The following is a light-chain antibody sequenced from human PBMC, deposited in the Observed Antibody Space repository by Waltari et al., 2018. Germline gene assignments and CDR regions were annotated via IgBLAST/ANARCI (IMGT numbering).Light chain of an antibody. V-gene: IGLV1-47*01. J-gene: IGLJ2*01. CDR2: RNN. CDR1: SSNIGSNY. Sequence: QSVLTQPPSASGTPGQRVTISCSGSSSNIGSNYVYWYLQLPGTAPKLLIYRNNKGRSVVPDGVSGSKSGSSAAVAISGLRSEDEADYYCAAGDDRLSGVVFGGGTKLTVL. CDR3: AAGDDRLSGVV.